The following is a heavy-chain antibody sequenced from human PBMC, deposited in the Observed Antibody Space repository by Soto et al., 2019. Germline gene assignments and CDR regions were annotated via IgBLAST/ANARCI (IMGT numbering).Heavy chain of an antibody. CDR1: GYTFNDYY. D-gene: IGHD3-3*01. J-gene: IGHJ5*02. CDR3: VRHDFWRGTFDP. Sequence: AASVKVSCKASGYTFNDYYMNWVRQAPGQGLEWIGWIDPNSGDTKYGQKFQGWVTMTRDTSISTAYMELNRLKSDDTAFYFCVRHDFWRGTFDPWGQGTLVTVSS. CDR2: IDPNSGDT. V-gene: IGHV1-2*04.